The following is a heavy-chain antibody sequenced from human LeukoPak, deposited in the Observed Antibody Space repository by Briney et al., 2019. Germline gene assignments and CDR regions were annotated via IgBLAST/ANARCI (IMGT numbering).Heavy chain of an antibody. CDR2: IYSGGST. J-gene: IGHJ4*02. V-gene: IGHV3-66*01. Sequence: GGSLRLSCAASGFTVSGNYMSWVRQAAGKGLEWVSVIYSGGSTHYADSVKGRFTISRDNSKNTLYLQMNSLRGEDTAVYYCARNVPPHLLFDYWGQGTLVTVSS. D-gene: IGHD3-10*02. CDR3: ARNVPPHLLFDY. CDR1: GFTVSGNY.